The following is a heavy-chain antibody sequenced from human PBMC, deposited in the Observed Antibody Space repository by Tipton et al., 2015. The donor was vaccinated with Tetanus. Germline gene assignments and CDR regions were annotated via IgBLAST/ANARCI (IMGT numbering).Heavy chain of an antibody. CDR2: ISGSGVST. CDR3: AKKIRGGDEFFQL. V-gene: IGHV3-23*01. Sequence: SLRLSCAASGFTFSSYAMSWVRQAPGKGLEWVSAISGSGVSTYYADSVKGRFTISRDNSKNTLYLQMNSLRAEDTAVYYCAKKIRGGDEFFQLWGQGTLVTVSS. D-gene: IGHD2-21*02. CDR1: GFTFSSYA. J-gene: IGHJ1*01.